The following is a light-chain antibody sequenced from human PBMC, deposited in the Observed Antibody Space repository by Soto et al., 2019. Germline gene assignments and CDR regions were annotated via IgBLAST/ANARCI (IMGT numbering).Light chain of an antibody. CDR2: SNT. V-gene: IGLV1-40*01. Sequence: QSVLTQPPSVSGAPGQRVTISCTGSNSNIGAGFGVQWYQQFPRTAPRLLFYSNTNRPSGVPDRFSASKSGTSASLAITGLRAEDEADYYCQSFDINVLALIFGVGTKLTVL. CDR3: QSFDINVLALI. CDR1: NSNIGAGFG. J-gene: IGLJ2*01.